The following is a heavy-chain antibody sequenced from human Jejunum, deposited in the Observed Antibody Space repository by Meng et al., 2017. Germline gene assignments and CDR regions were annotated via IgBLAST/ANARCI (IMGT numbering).Heavy chain of an antibody. CDR3: ARDHMGSLDY. V-gene: IGHV4-61*08. CDR2: AST. Sequence: LREAGPGLARPSETLSHICSVSGGSVSSSGYQWSWIRQTPGKGLEWIGYASTNYNPSLKSRVTISVDTSKNQFSLRLTSVTAADTAVYYCARDHMGSLDYWGQGILVTVSS. J-gene: IGHJ4*02. D-gene: IGHD1-26*01. CDR1: GGSVSSSGYQ.